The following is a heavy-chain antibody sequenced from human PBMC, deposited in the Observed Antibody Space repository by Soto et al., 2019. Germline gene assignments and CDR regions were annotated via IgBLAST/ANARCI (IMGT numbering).Heavy chain of an antibody. Sequence: SETLSLTCSVSGYSIRRGYCWGWVRQAPGKGLEWLGSVYHNGIMFHNPSFQSRVTISVDTSKNQFSLNLRSVTAADTAVYYCAALWFGELAFNYWGHGILVTVS. V-gene: IGHV4-38-2*02. CDR3: AALWFGELAFNY. D-gene: IGHD3-10*01. CDR1: GYSIRRGYC. J-gene: IGHJ4*01. CDR2: VYHNGIM.